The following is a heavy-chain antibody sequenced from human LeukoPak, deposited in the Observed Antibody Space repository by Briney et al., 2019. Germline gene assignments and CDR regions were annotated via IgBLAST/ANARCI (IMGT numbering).Heavy chain of an antibody. CDR1: GGSTSSGGYY. CDR3: ARGVVPAAQNYYFDY. V-gene: IGHV4-31*03. Sequence: SETLSLTCTVSGGSTSSGGYYWSWIRQHPGKGLEWIGYIYYSGSTYYNPSLKSRVTISVDTSKNQFSLKLSSVTAADTAVYYCARGVVPAAQNYYFDYWGQGTLVTVSS. CDR2: IYYSGST. D-gene: IGHD2-2*01. J-gene: IGHJ4*02.